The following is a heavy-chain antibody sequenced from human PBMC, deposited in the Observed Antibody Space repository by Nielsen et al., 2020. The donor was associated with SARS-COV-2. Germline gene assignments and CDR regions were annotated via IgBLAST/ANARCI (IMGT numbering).Heavy chain of an antibody. J-gene: IGHJ1*01. CDR1: GFTFSNPW. CDR3: TTGGITMVRGVMQY. V-gene: IGHV3-15*01. D-gene: IGHD3-10*01. Sequence: GGSLRLSCAAPGFTFSNPWMNWVRQAPGKGLEWVGRIKSKVDGGTTDYAGPVKGRFTISRDDSKNTLYLQMNSLKTEDTAVYYCTTGGITMVRGVMQYWGQGTLVTVSP. CDR2: IKSKVDGGTT.